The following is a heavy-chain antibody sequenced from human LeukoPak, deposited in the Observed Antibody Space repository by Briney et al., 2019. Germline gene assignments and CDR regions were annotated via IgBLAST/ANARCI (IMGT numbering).Heavy chain of an antibody. CDR1: GYTFTSYY. D-gene: IGHD3-10*01. Sequence: GASVKVSCKASGYTFTSYYMHWVRQAPGQGLEWMGIINPSGGSTSYAQKFQGRVTMTRDTSTSTVYMELSSLRSEDTAVYYCARDAIYYGSGSYIGYYYYYYMDVWGKGTTVTISS. V-gene: IGHV1-46*01. CDR2: INPSGGST. J-gene: IGHJ6*03. CDR3: ARDAIYYGSGSYIGYYYYYYMDV.